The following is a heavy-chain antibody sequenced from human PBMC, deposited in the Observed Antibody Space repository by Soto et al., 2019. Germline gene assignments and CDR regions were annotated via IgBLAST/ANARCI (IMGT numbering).Heavy chain of an antibody. CDR3: AADYCSSTSCYNWFDP. D-gene: IGHD2-2*01. CDR1: GGSISSGGYY. V-gene: IGHV4-31*03. Sequence: SETLSLTCTVSGGSISSGGYYWSWIRQHPGKGLEWIGYIYYSGSTYYNPSLKSRVTISVDTSKNQFSLKLSSVTAADTAVYYCAADYCSSTSCYNWFDPWGQGTLVTVSS. J-gene: IGHJ5*02. CDR2: IYYSGST.